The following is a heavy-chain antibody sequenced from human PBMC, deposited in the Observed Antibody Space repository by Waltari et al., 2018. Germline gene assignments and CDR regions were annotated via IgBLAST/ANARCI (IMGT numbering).Heavy chain of an antibody. CDR3: ARIRGVSGSYYSDF. D-gene: IGHD3-10*01. CDR2: ISPGGDTI. V-gene: IGHV3-48*04. Sequence: EVQLVESGGGLVQPGGSLRLSCAVSGFTFSGYSLNWVRQAPGKGLEWVSYISPGGDTIYYADAVKGRFTIPRDSARNSLYLQMNSLGAEDTAVYYCARIRGVSGSYYSDFWGQGTLVTVSS. CDR1: GFTFSGYS. J-gene: IGHJ4*02.